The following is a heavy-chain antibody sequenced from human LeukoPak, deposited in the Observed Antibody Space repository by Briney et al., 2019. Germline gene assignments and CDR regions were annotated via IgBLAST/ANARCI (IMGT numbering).Heavy chain of an antibody. V-gene: IGHV5-51*01. J-gene: IGHJ3*02. CDR3: ARHTIIGWPEDASDI. Sequence: GESLKISCKGSGYRFTSYWIGWVRQMPGKGLEWMGIIYPGDSDTRYSPSFQDQVTISVDKSISTAYLQWSSLKAPDTAIYYCARHTIIGWPEDASDIWGQGTMVTVSS. CDR2: IYPGDSDT. CDR1: GYRFTSYW. D-gene: IGHD6-19*01.